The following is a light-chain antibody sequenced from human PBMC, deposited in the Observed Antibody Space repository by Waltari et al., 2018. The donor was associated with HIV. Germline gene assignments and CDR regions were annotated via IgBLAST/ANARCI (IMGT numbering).Light chain of an antibody. V-gene: IGKV2-28*01. CDR1: QSLLYSNGHTY. Sequence: DIVMTQSPLSLLVSPGEPASISCRSSQSLLYSNGHTYLAWFLQKPGQSPPLLIYLGSNRASGVPDRFSAIASDTDFTLKISRVEAEDVGVYYCIQTLQTPFTFGPGTKVHIK. CDR3: IQTLQTPFT. J-gene: IGKJ3*01. CDR2: LGS.